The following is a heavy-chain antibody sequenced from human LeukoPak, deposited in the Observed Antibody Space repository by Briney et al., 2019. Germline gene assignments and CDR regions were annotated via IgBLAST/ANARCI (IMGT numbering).Heavy chain of an antibody. V-gene: IGHV4-39*07. J-gene: IGHJ6*03. CDR2: IYYSGST. CDR3: AGKDSGYDGYYYYMDV. Sequence: SETLSLTCTVSGGSISSSSYYWGWIRQPPGKGLEWIGSIYYSGSTYYNPSLKSRVTISVDTSKNQFSLKLCSVTAADTAVYYCAGKDSGYDGYYYYMDVWGKGTTVTVSS. CDR1: GGSISSSSYY. D-gene: IGHD5-12*01.